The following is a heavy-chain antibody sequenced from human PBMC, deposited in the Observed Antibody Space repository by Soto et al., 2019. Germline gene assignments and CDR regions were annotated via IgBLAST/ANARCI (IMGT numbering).Heavy chain of an antibody. J-gene: IGHJ4*02. D-gene: IGHD2-15*01. CDR3: AHRLCDSSCYWDVGFFDF. CDR1: GFSLNTGGLG. V-gene: IGHV2-5*02. Sequence: SGPTLVNPTQTLTLTCTFSGFSLNTGGLGVGWIRQPPGKALECLALIYWDDDKRYSPSLKSRLSVTKDTSNNQVVLTMTNMDPVDSGTYFCAHRLCDSSCYWDVGFFDFWGQGALVTVSS. CDR2: IYWDDDK.